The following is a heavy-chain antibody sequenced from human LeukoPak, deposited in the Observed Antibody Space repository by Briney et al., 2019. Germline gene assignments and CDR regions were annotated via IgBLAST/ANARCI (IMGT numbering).Heavy chain of an antibody. CDR3: ARVGPQGWLVRYYYYMDV. D-gene: IGHD6-19*01. J-gene: IGHJ6*03. V-gene: IGHV3-20*04. CDR1: GFTFDDYG. Sequence: GGSLRLSCAASGFTFDDYGMSWVRQAPGKGLEWVSGINWNGGITGSADSVKGRFTISRDNAKNSLYLQMNSLRAEDTALYYCARVGPQGWLVRYYYYMDVWGKGTTVTVSS. CDR2: INWNGGIT.